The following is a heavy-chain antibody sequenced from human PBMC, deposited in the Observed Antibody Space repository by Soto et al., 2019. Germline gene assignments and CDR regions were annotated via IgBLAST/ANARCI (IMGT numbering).Heavy chain of an antibody. CDR1: GYTFTSYY. V-gene: IGHV1-46*03. CDR2: INPSGGST. CDR3: ARDDYSNYKIDP. D-gene: IGHD4-4*01. J-gene: IGHJ5*02. Sequence: ASVKVFCKASGYTFTSYYMHWVRQAPGQGLEWMGIINPSGGSTSYAQKFQGRVTMTRDTSTSTVYMELSSLRSEDTAVYYCARDDYSNYKIDPWGQRTLVTVSS.